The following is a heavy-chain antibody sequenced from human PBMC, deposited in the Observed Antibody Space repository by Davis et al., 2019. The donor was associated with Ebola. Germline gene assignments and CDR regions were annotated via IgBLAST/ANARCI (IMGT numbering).Heavy chain of an antibody. CDR1: GYTFTSYG. J-gene: IGHJ4*02. CDR3: AKDMPVTGGPGEY. V-gene: IGHV1-18*01. CDR2: ISTYNGKT. Sequence: ASVKVSCKASGYTFTSYGISWVRQAPGQGLEWMGWISTYNGKTDYAQNLQGRVTMTRDTPTSTAYMELRSLRSDDTAVYYCAKDMPVTGGPGEYWGQGTLVTVSS. D-gene: IGHD2-2*01.